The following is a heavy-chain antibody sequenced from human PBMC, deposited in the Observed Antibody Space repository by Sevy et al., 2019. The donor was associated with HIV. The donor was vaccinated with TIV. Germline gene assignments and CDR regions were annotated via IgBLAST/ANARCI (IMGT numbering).Heavy chain of an antibody. V-gene: IGHV1-18*01. J-gene: IGHJ4*02. Sequence: ASVKVSCEISGYTFSTYRITWVRQAPGQGLEWMGWISPHNGDTNYAQKLQDRITMITDTSTNTAFMELTSLRSDDTAVYYCARAYCSGGRCYSLAYWGQGTLVTVSS. D-gene: IGHD2-15*01. CDR2: ISPHNGDT. CDR3: ARAYCSGGRCYSLAY. CDR1: GYTFSTYR.